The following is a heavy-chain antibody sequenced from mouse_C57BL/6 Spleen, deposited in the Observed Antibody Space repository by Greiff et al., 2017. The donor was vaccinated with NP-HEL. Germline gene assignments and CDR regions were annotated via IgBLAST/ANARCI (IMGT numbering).Heavy chain of an antibody. Sequence: EVKLMESGEGLVKPGGSLKLSCAASGFTFSSYAMSWVRQTPEKRLEWVAYISSGGDYIYYADTVKGRFTISRDNARNTLYLQMSSLKSEDTAMYYCTSLLGDYYAMDYWGQGTSVTVSS. J-gene: IGHJ4*01. CDR1: GFTFSSYA. V-gene: IGHV5-9-1*02. CDR3: TSLLGDYYAMDY. CDR2: ISSGGDYI. D-gene: IGHD3-3*01.